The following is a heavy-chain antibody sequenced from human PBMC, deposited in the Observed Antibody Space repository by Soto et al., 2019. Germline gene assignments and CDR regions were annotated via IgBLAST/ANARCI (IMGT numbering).Heavy chain of an antibody. CDR1: GGSISSYY. J-gene: IGHJ5*02. Sequence: SETLSLTCTVSGGSISSYYWSWIRQPPGKGLEWIGYIYYSGSTNYNPSLKSRVTISVDTSKNQFSLKLSSVTAADTAVYYCARGGTTMVRGVIRRNNWFDPWGQGTLVTVSS. CDR3: ARGGTTMVRGVIRRNNWFDP. CDR2: IYYSGST. V-gene: IGHV4-59*01. D-gene: IGHD3-10*01.